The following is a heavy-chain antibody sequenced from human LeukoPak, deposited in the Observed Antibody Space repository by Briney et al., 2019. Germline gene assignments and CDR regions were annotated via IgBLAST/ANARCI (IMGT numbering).Heavy chain of an antibody. J-gene: IGHJ6*03. D-gene: IGHD5-12*01. CDR1: GFTFTSYA. V-gene: IGHV3-21*01. Sequence: TGGSLRLSCAASGFTFTSYAMSWVRQAPGKGLEWVSSISSSSSYIYYADSVKGRFTISRDNAKNSLYLQMNSLRAEDTAVYYCARVEIVHYYMDVWGKGTTVTVSS. CDR2: ISSSSSYI. CDR3: ARVEIVHYYMDV.